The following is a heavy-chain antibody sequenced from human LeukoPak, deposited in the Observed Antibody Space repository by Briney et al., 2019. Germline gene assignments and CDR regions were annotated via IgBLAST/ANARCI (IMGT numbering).Heavy chain of an antibody. Sequence: GGSLRLSCAASGFTFSSYAMSWVRQAPGKGLEWVSAISGSGGSTYYADSVKGRFTISRDNSKNTLYLQMDSLRAEDTAVYYCARDGIFRGAVVTYFDYWGQGTLVTVSS. V-gene: IGHV3-23*01. CDR1: GFTFSSYA. D-gene: IGHD4-23*01. CDR2: ISGSGGST. J-gene: IGHJ4*02. CDR3: ARDGIFRGAVVTYFDY.